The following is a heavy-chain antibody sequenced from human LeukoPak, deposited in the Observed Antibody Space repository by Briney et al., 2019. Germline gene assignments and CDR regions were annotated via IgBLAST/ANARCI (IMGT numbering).Heavy chain of an antibody. CDR3: ARDGKGDYVWGSYRFHNWFDP. CDR1: GDSVSSNSAA. J-gene: IGHJ5*02. CDR2: TYHRSKWYN. V-gene: IGHV6-1*01. D-gene: IGHD3-16*02. Sequence: SQTLSLTCAISGDSVSSNSAAWNWIRQSPSRGLEWLGRTYHRSKWYNDYAVSVKSRITINPDTSKNQFSLQLNSVTPEDTAVYYCARDGKGDYVWGSYRFHNWFDPWGQGTLVTVSS.